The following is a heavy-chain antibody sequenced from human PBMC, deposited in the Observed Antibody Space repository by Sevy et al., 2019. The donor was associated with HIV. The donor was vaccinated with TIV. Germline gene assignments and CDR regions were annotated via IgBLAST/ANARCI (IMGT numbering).Heavy chain of an antibody. D-gene: IGHD3-16*01. CDR3: VREGLGGFSYSLDC. CDR1: GFSFSTYW. J-gene: IGHJ4*02. Sequence: GGSLRLSCAASGFSFSTYWMTWVRQAPGKGLEWVATMNQDGTERDNVDSVKGRFTISRDNTQTSLFLQMNSLSAEETGVYYCVREGLGGFSYSLDCWGQGTLVTVSS. CDR2: MNQDGTER. V-gene: IGHV3-7*01.